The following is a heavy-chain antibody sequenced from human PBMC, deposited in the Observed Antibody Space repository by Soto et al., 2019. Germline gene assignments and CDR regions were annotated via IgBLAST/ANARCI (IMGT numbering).Heavy chain of an antibody. CDR2: ISSSSSTI. Sequence: GGSLRLSCAASGFTFSSYSMNWVRQAPGKGLEWVSYISSSSSTIYYADNVKGRFAISRDNAKNSLYLQMNSLRAEDTAVYYCARDQGSSHYYMDVWGQGTTVTV. V-gene: IGHV3-48*01. CDR3: ARDQGSSHYYMDV. J-gene: IGHJ6*02. D-gene: IGHD6-13*01. CDR1: GFTFSSYS.